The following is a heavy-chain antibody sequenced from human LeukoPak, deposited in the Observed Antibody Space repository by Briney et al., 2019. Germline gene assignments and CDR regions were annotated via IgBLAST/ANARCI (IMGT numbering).Heavy chain of an antibody. V-gene: IGHV1-18*01. CDR2: ISAYNGNT. D-gene: IGHD2-15*01. CDR3: ARAVVVVAATGGGYYYHGMDV. Sequence: ASVKVSCKASGYTFTSYGISWVRQAPGQGLEWMGWISAYNGNTNYAQKLQGRVTMTTDTSTSTAYMELRSLRSDDTAVYYCARAVVVVAATGGGYYYHGMDVWGQGTTVTVSS. J-gene: IGHJ6*02. CDR1: GYTFTSYG.